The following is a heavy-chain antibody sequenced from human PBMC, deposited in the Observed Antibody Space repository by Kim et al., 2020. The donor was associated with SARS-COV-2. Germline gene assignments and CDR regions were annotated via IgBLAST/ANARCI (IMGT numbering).Heavy chain of an antibody. Sequence: ASVKVSCKASGYTFTSYAMNWVRQAPGQGLEWMGWINTNTGNPTYAQGFTGRFVFSLDTSVSTAYLQISSLKAEDTAVYYCARAVTYYDILTGNNNWFDPLGQGTLVTVSS. CDR1: GYTFTSYA. CDR2: INTNTGNP. V-gene: IGHV7-4-1*02. CDR3: ARAVTYYDILTGNNNWFDP. J-gene: IGHJ5*02. D-gene: IGHD3-9*01.